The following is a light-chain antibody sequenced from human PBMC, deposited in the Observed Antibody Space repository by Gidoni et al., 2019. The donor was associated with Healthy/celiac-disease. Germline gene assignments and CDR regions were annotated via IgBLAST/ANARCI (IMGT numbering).Light chain of an antibody. CDR3: QQSYSTTPYT. V-gene: IGKV1-39*01. CDR1: QSIRSY. CDR2: AAS. Sequence: IHITQSPSSLSASVGDRVTITCRASQSIRSYLNWYQQKPGKAPKLLIYAASSLQSGVPSRFSGSGSGTDFTITISSMQHEDFATYYCQQSYSTTPYTFGQGTKLEIK. J-gene: IGKJ2*01.